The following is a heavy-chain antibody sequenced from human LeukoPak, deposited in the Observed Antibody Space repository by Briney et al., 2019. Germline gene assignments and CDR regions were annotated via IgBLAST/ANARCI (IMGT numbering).Heavy chain of an antibody. V-gene: IGHV4-34*01. CDR3: ARGDYYDSSGYDY. Sequence: SETLSLTCAVYGGSFSGYYWSWIRQPPGKGLEWIGEINHSGSTNYNPSLKSRVTISVDTSKNQFPLKLSSVTAADTAVYYCARGDYYDSSGYDYWGQGTLVTVSS. J-gene: IGHJ4*02. CDR2: INHSGST. CDR1: GGSFSGYY. D-gene: IGHD3-22*01.